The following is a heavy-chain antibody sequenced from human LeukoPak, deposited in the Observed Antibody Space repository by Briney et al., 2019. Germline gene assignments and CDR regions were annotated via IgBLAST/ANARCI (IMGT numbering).Heavy chain of an antibody. V-gene: IGHV3-30-3*01. CDR1: GFTFSSYA. D-gene: IGHD6-6*01. CDR3: ARGAPERISSSTNHYFDY. CDR2: ISYDGNNK. J-gene: IGHJ4*02. Sequence: RGSLRLSCAASGFTFSSYAMYWVRQAPGKGLEWVAVISYDGNNKYYADSVKGRFTISRDDSKNTLSLQMNSLRAEDTAVYYCARGAPERISSSTNHYFDYWGQGTLVTVSS.